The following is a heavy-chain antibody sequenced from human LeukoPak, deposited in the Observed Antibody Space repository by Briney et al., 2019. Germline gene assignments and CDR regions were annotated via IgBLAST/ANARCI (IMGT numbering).Heavy chain of an antibody. CDR1: GFTFSGYT. CDR3: AKVAGYSYVGVYYFDY. CDR2: ISSDGRYK. J-gene: IGHJ4*02. V-gene: IGHV3-30*04. Sequence: GGSLRLSCAASGFTFSGYTMHWVRQAPGKGLEWVAFISSDGRYKSHADSVKGRCTISRDNSKNTLYLQMNSLRAEDTAVYYCAKVAGYSYVGVYYFDYWGQGTLVTVSS. D-gene: IGHD5-18*01.